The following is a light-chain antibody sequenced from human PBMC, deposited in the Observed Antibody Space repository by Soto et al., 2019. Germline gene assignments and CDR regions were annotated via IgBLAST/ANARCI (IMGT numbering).Light chain of an antibody. Sequence: EILLTQSPATLSVSPGERATLSCRASQSVNSNLAWYQQKPGQAPRLLIYCASTRATSIPARFSGSGSGTEFTLTISSLQAEDFVIYYCQQYNNWPPGTFGQGTKVEIK. CDR1: QSVNSN. J-gene: IGKJ1*01. CDR2: CAS. CDR3: QQYNNWPPGT. V-gene: IGKV3-15*01.